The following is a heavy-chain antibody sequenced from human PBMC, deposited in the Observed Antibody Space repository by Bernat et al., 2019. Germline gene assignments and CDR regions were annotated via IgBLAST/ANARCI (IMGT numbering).Heavy chain of an antibody. CDR1: GYTFTSYA. V-gene: IGHV1-3*01. CDR2: INAGNGNT. J-gene: IGHJ6*03. D-gene: IGHD3-3*01. Sequence: QVQLVQSGAEVKKPGASVKVSCKASGYTFTSYAMHWVRQAPGQRLEWMGWINAGNGNTKYSQKFQGRVTITRDTSASTAYMELNSLRSEDTAVYYCARDPSGGYYFGDYYYMDVWGKGTTVTVSS. CDR3: ARDPSGGYYFGDYYYMDV.